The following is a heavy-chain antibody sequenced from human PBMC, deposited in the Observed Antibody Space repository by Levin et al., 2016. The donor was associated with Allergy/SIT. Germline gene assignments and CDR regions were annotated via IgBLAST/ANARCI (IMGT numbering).Heavy chain of an antibody. Sequence: GESLKISCVASGFSFSEHYMEWVRQTPGKGLEWVGRIKNKDNDYTTEYAASVRGRFIISRDDSLNSMYLQMIIPKTEDTAVYYCARGLGSLSSNDWGQGTQVTVSS. J-gene: IGHJ4*02. D-gene: IGHD3-16*01. V-gene: IGHV3-72*01. CDR2: IKNKDNDYTT. CDR3: ARGLGSLSSND. CDR1: GFSFSEHY.